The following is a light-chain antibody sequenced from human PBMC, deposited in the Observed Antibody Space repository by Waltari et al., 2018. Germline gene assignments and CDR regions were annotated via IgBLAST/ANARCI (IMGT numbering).Light chain of an antibody. Sequence: QSALTQPPSVSGSPGQSVTITCTGTSSDIGIYNHVSWFQQPPGTAPKLLIYYVTYRPSGVPDRFSGSKSGNTASLTISGLQTEDESDYYCASYTSTFTWVFGGGTKLTVL. CDR3: ASYTSTFTWV. J-gene: IGLJ3*02. V-gene: IGLV2-18*02. CDR1: SSDIGIYNH. CDR2: YVT.